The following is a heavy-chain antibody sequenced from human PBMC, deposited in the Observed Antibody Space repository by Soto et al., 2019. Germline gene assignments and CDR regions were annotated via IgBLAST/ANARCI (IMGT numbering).Heavy chain of an antibody. J-gene: IGHJ4*02. CDR3: VGGSDQHYFDY. V-gene: IGHV3-30*03. CDR1: GFTFSSYG. D-gene: IGHD2-15*01. Sequence: GGSLRLSCAASGFTFSSYGMHWVRQAPGKGLEWVAVISYDGSNKYYADSVKGRFTISRDNSKNTLYLQMNSLRAEDTAVYYCVGGSDQHYFDYWGQGTLVTVSS. CDR2: ISYDGSNK.